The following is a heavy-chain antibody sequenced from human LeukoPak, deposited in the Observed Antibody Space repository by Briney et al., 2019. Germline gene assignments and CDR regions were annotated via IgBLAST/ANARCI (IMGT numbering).Heavy chain of an antibody. Sequence: PGGSLRLSCAASGLTFSGYCMSWVRQAPGKGLKWVSAISGSGGSTYYADSVRGRITISRDNSNNTLYLQMNSLRAEDTAVYYCAKGVGYCSGGSCQQFDYWGQGTLVTVSS. J-gene: IGHJ4*02. D-gene: IGHD2-15*01. CDR2: ISGSGGST. CDR1: GLTFSGYC. CDR3: AKGVGYCSGGSCQQFDY. V-gene: IGHV3-23*01.